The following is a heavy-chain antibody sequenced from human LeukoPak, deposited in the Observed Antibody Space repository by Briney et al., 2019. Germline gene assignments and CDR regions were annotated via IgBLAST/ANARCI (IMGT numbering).Heavy chain of an antibody. CDR2: LSGSGDST. CDR3: TSMKHNSDF. V-gene: IGHV3-23*01. J-gene: IGHJ4*02. CDR1: GFTFSNYA. Sequence: GESLRLSCAASGFTFSNYAMRWVRQAPGKGLEWVSTLSGSGDSTYYADSVKGRFTISRDNSKNTLYLQMTSLRAEDTAVYYCTSMKHNSDFWGEGTLVTVSS.